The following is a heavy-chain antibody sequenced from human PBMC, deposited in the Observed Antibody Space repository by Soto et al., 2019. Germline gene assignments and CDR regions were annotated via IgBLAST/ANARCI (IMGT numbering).Heavy chain of an antibody. Sequence: GRPLRLSFAASGFTFSSYIMNCVRKAPGKGLEVFSCSSRRSPYIYYADSVKGQFTISRDNPKNSMYLQMNSLRAEDTAVYYCAIDSGRPTPMVDYWGQGTLITFSS. D-gene: IGHD3-10*01. J-gene: IGHJ4*02. CDR1: GFTFSSYI. V-gene: IGHV3-21*03. CDR3: AIDSGRPTPMVDY. CDR2: SSRRSPYI.